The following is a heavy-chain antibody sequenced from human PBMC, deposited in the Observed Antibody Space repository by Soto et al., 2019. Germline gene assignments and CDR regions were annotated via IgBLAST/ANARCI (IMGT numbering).Heavy chain of an antibody. CDR3: AKATVAVIYGGHYYYGSDV. CDR1: GGTFSSYA. D-gene: IGHD2-15*01. Sequence: QLVQSGAAVKKPGSSVKVSCKASGGTFSSYAFSWVRQAPGHGLEWMGGITPMFGTPNYAQKFQGRVTITADESTRTAYMELSSLRSEDTAVYYCAKATVAVIYGGHYYYGSDVWGQGTTVTVSS. CDR2: ITPMFGTP. J-gene: IGHJ6*02. V-gene: IGHV1-69*12.